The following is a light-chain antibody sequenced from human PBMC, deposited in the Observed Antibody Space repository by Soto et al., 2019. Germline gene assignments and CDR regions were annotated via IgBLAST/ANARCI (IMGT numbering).Light chain of an antibody. CDR2: GAS. CDR1: QSVNNNF. J-gene: IGKJ2*01. V-gene: IGKV3-20*01. CDR3: QQYGDSPYT. Sequence: EIVLTQSPATLSLSPGERAALSCGASQSVNNNFFAWYQQIPGQAPRLLIYGASSRASGIPARFRGSGSGTDVSLTISRLEPEDFAVYYCQQYGDSPYTFGQGTKRQIK.